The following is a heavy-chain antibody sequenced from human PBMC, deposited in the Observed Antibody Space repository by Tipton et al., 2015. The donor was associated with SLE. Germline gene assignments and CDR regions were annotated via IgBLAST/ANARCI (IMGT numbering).Heavy chain of an antibody. V-gene: IGHV1-2*06. CDR3: ARDGGVVRGAKGWFDP. Sequence: QLVQSGAEVKKPGASVKVSCKASGYIFTGYYMHWVRQAPGQGLEWMGRINPNSGGTNYAQKFQGRVTMTRDTSISTAYMELSRLRSDDTAVYYCARDGGVVRGAKGWFDPWGQGTLVTVSS. CDR2: INPNSGGT. J-gene: IGHJ5*02. D-gene: IGHD3-10*01. CDR1: GYIFTGYY.